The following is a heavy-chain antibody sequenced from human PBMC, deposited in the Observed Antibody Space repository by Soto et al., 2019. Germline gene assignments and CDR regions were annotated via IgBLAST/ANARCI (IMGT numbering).Heavy chain of an antibody. J-gene: IGHJ3*02. V-gene: IGHV4-30-2*01. CDR1: GGSLSSSTYS. D-gene: IGHD3-22*01. CDR3: ARELLFYDSDGFSWDDAFDI. Sequence: SETLSLTCAVSGGSLSSSTYSWSWIRQPPGKGLEWIGFIYQSGSTYYNPSLKSRVTMSLDRPKNQFSLKLSSVTAADTAVYYCARELLFYDSDGFSWDDAFDIWGQGTMVTVSS. CDR2: IYQSGST.